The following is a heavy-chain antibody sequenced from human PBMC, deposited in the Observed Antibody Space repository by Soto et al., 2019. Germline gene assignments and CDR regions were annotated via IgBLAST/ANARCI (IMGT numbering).Heavy chain of an antibody. J-gene: IGHJ6*02. CDR3: ARLPAAVNGDWYYYGMDV. V-gene: IGHV3-48*02. CDR1: GFTFSSYS. Sequence: GGSLRLSCAASGFTFSSYSMNWVRQAPGKGLEWVSYISSSSSTIYYADSVKGRFTISRDNAKNSLYLQMNSLRDEDTAVYYCARLPAAVNGDWYYYGMDVWGQGTTVTVSS. D-gene: IGHD3-10*01. CDR2: ISSSSSTI.